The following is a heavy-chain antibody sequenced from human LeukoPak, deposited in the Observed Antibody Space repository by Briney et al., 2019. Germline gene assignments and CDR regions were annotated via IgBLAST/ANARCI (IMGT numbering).Heavy chain of an antibody. D-gene: IGHD2-8*01. CDR2: IMQDGSQK. CDR3: ERYFNTNGYTSLRGDY. Sequence: GGSLRLSCVASGFTFSTYWMTWVRQAPGTGLEWVASIMQDGSQKYYVDSVKGRFTISRDNAKNSLYLQMDSLRVEDTAVYYCERYFNTNGYTSLRGDYWGQGTLVTVSS. V-gene: IGHV3-7*01. J-gene: IGHJ4*02. CDR1: GFTFSTYW.